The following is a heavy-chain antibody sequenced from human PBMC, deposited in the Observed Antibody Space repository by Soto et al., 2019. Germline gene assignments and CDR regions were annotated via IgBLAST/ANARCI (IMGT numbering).Heavy chain of an antibody. CDR2: IYHSGST. CDR3: ARVVGGYYDAMDV. CDR1: GGSISSSNC. D-gene: IGHD2-2*01. J-gene: IGHJ6*02. Sequence: SSETLSLTCAVSGGSISSSNCWSWVRQPPGKGLEWIGEIYHSGSTNYNPSLKSRVTISVDKSKNQFSLKLSSVTAADTAVYYCARVVGGYYDAMDVWGQGTSVTVSS. V-gene: IGHV4-4*02.